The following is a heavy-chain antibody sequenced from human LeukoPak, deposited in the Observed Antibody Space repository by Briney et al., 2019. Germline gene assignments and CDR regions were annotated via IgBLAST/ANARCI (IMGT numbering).Heavy chain of an antibody. Sequence: PGGSLRLSCAASGNYLMHWVRQVPGKGLVWVSHINSDGSWTSYADSVEGRFTISKDNAKNTVYLQMNSLRAEDTAVYYCVSFYETYWGRGTLVTVSS. CDR1: GNYL. V-gene: IGHV3-74*01. J-gene: IGHJ4*02. D-gene: IGHD2/OR15-2a*01. CDR2: INSDGSWT. CDR3: VSFYETY.